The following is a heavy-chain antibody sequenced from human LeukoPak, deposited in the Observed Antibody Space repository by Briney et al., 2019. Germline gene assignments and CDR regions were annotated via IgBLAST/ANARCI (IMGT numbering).Heavy chain of an antibody. Sequence: ASVKVSCKASGYSFIRYHIHWVRQAPGQGLEWMGVLKLYDGSISHAQKFQGRVTMTSDTSTSTVYMELSSLRSDDTAVYYCARGVSSWYYGMDVWGQGTTDIVSS. CDR2: LKLYDGSI. CDR3: ARGVSSWYYGMDV. CDR1: GYSFIRYH. V-gene: IGHV1-46*01. D-gene: IGHD6-13*01. J-gene: IGHJ6*02.